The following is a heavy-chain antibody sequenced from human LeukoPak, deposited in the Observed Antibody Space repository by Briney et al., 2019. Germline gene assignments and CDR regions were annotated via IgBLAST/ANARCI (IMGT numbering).Heavy chain of an antibody. V-gene: IGHV4-31*03. D-gene: IGHD1-14*01. CDR1: GGSISSGGYY. J-gene: IGHJ4*02. CDR3: ARDSGVGTKVFDY. Sequence: ASDTLSLTCSVSGGSISSGGYYWSWIRQHPGEGLEWIGYIYYSGSTYYNPSLKSRVTISVDTSKNQFSLKLSSVTAADTAVYYCARDSGVGTKVFDYWGQGTLVTVSS. CDR2: IYYSGST.